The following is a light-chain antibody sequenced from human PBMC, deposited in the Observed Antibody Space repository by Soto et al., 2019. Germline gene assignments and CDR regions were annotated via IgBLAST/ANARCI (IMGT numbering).Light chain of an antibody. CDR3: SSYTSSSTLV. CDR2: DVS. Sequence: QSVLTQPASVPGSPGQSITISCTGTSSDVGDYNYVSWYQQHPGKAPKVMIYDVSNRPSGVSNRFSGSKSGNTASLTISGLQAEDEADYYCSSYTSSSTLVFGTGTKV. V-gene: IGLV2-14*01. J-gene: IGLJ1*01. CDR1: SSDVGDYNY.